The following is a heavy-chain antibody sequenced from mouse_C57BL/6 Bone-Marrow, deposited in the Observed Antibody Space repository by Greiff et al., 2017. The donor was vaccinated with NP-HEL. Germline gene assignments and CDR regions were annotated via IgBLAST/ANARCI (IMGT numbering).Heavy chain of an antibody. Sequence: VQLQQSGPELVKPGASVKIPCKASGYTFTDYNMDWVKQSHGKSLEWIGDINPNNGGTIYNQKFKGKATLTVDKSSSTAYMELRSLTSEDTAVYYCARHYYGSSYSYFDYWGQGTTLTVSS. D-gene: IGHD1-1*01. CDR1: GYTFTDYN. J-gene: IGHJ2*01. CDR3: ARHYYGSSYSYFDY. V-gene: IGHV1-18*01. CDR2: INPNNGGT.